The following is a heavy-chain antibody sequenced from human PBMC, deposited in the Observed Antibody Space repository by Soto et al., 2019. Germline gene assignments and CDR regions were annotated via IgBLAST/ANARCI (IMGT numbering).Heavy chain of an antibody. CDR2: IIPLFGTT. Sequence: QMQLVQSGAEVRMPGSSVTVSCKASGGTFSPYSINWVRQAPGQGLAWMGGIIPLFGTTNYAQKFKGRVTITAYESTSTAYMELSSVRAEDAAVYYCERGATHVSSWYFWFDPWGQGTLVSVSS. CDR1: GGTFSPYS. D-gene: IGHD6-13*01. CDR3: ERGATHVSSWYFWFDP. V-gene: IGHV1-69*01. J-gene: IGHJ5*02.